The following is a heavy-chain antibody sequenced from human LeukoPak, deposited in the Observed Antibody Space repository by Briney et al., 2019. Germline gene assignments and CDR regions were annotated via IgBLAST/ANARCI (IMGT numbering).Heavy chain of an antibody. V-gene: IGHV3-33*01. D-gene: IGHD2-2*03. CDR3: ARGLDSSNGMDV. CDR2: IWYDGSNK. CDR1: GFTFSSYG. J-gene: IGHJ6*04. Sequence: PGGSLRLSCAASGFTFSSYGMHWVRQAPGKGLEWVAVIWYDGSNKYYADSVKGRFTISRDNSKSTLYLQMNSLRAEDTAVYYCARGLDSSNGMDVWGKGTTVTVSS.